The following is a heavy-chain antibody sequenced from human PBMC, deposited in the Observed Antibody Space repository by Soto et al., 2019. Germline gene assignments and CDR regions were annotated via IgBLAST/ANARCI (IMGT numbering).Heavy chain of an antibody. CDR1: GGSISSGGYY. V-gene: IGHV4-31*03. Sequence: QVQLQESGPGLVKPSQTLSLTCTVSGGSISSGGYYWSWIRQHPGKGLEWIGYIYYSGSTYYNPSLKSGVTLSVETSKNQFSLKLSSVTAAATAVYYCAKTGPGSYLSLDYWGQGTLVTVSS. J-gene: IGHJ4*02. CDR3: AKTGPGSYLSLDY. CDR2: IYYSGST. D-gene: IGHD1-26*01.